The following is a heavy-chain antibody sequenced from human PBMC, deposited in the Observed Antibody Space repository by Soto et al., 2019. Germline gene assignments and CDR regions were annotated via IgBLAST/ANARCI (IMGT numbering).Heavy chain of an antibody. CDR2: ISGFNEQT. Sequence: QVQLEQSGAEVKRPGASVKVSCKASGYSFTTFGLNWVRQAPGQGLVWMGWISGFNEQTIYAQKDQGRATTTTDTPTSTADMELTSLRSDDTAVYYCAREKAELLSDTDTYYDMDVWGKGTAVSVSS. D-gene: IGHD3-16*02. V-gene: IGHV1-18*01. J-gene: IGHJ6*03. CDR3: AREKAELLSDTDTYYDMDV. CDR1: GYSFTTFG.